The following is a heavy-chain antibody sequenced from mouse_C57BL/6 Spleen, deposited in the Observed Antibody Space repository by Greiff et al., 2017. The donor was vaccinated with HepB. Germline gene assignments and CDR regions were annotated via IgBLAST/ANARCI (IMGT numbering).Heavy chain of an antibody. Sequence: QVQLQQPGAELVRPGSSVKLSCKASGYTFTSYWMHWVKQRPIQGLEWIGNIDPSDSETHYNQKFKDKATLTVDKSSSTAYMQLSSLTSEDSAVYYCARRDRNYDYDGYYYAIDYWGQGTSVTVSS. D-gene: IGHD2-4*01. CDR2: IDPSDSET. CDR3: ARRDRNYDYDGYYYAIDY. V-gene: IGHV1-52*01. J-gene: IGHJ4*01. CDR1: GYTFTSYW.